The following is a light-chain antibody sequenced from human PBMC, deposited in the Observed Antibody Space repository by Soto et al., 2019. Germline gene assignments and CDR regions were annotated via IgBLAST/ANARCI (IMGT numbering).Light chain of an antibody. CDR1: QSISRC. J-gene: IGKJ1*01. V-gene: IGKV1-5*03. Sequence: DVQMTQSPSTLSASVGDRVTITCRASQSISRCWAWYQQKPGKAPKLLIYETSSLEDVVPSRFTGSGSGTEFSLTITSLQPDDFASYYCQQYKDYWTFGQGTNVDIK. CDR3: QQYKDYWT. CDR2: ETS.